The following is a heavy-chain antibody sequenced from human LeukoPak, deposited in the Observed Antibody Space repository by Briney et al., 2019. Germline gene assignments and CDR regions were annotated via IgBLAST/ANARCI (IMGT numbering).Heavy chain of an antibody. CDR3: ARIADYYDSSGYYSPWFDP. V-gene: IGHV5-51*01. Sequence: GESLKISCKGFGFKFTNYFIGWVRQMPGKGLEWVGIIYPTNSDTRYSPSFQGQVTISADKSISTAYLQWSSLKASDTAMYYCARIADYYDSSGYYSPWFDPWGQGTLVTVSS. CDR2: IYPTNSDT. D-gene: IGHD3-22*01. J-gene: IGHJ5*02. CDR1: GFKFTNYF.